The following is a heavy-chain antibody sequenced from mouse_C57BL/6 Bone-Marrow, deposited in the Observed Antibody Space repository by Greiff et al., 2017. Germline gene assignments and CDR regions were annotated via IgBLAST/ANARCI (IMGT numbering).Heavy chain of an antibody. CDR2: IDPSDSET. CDR3: ASSPIWYGSSYVGY. CDR1: GYTFTSYW. Sequence: VQLQQPGAELVRPGSSVKLSCKASGYTFTSYWMHWVKQRPIQGLEWIGNIDPSDSETHYNQKFKDKATLTVDKSSSTAYKLLSSLTSDDSAVYYCASSPIWYGSSYVGYWGQGTTLTVSS. D-gene: IGHD1-1*01. V-gene: IGHV1-52*01. J-gene: IGHJ2*01.